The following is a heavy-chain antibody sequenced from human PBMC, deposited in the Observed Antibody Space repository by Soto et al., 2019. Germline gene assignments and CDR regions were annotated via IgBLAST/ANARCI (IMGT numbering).Heavy chain of an antibody. J-gene: IGHJ6*02. CDR1: GFTFNSHA. V-gene: IGHV3-23*01. Sequence: EVQLLESGGGLVQPGGSLRLSCAATGFTFNSHAMTWVRQAPGKGLEWVSVISGSSASIYYADSVKGRFSISRDYSKNTVYLQMNSLRPEDTAVYYCARKRFGMDVWGQGTTVTVSS. CDR3: ARKRFGMDV. CDR2: ISGSSASI.